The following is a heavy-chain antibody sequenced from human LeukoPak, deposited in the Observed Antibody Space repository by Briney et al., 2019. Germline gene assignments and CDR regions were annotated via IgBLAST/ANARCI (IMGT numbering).Heavy chain of an antibody. D-gene: IGHD2-8*01. CDR1: GFTVSSNY. CDR3: AKAPYCPNDVCRYFDY. CDR2: IYSGGST. V-gene: IGHV3-53*04. Sequence: QSGGSLRLSCAASGFTVSSNYMSWVRQAPGKGLEWVSVIYSGGSTYYADSVKGRFTISRHNSKNTLYLQMNSLRAEDTAVYYCAKAPYCPNDVCRYFDYWGQGILVTVSS. J-gene: IGHJ4*02.